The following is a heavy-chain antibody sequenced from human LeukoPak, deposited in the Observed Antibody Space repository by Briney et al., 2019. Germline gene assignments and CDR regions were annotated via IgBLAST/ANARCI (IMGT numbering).Heavy chain of an antibody. CDR2: INPNSGGT. J-gene: IGHJ3*02. CDR3: AGPATVVTGDAFDI. V-gene: IGHV1-2*02. D-gene: IGHD4-23*01. CDR1: GYTFTGYY. Sequence: ASVKVACKASGYTFTGYYMHWVRQAPGQGLEWMGWINPNSGGTNYAQKFQGRVTMTRDTSISTAYMELSRLRSDDTAVYYCAGPATVVTGDAFDIWGQGTMVTVSS.